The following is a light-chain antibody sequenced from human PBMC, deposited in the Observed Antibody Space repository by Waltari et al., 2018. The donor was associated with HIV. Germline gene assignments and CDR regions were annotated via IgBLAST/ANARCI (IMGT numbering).Light chain of an antibody. Sequence: QSALTQPRSVSGSPGQSVTISCAGSTRNVGTYSYVSWYHQKSGEAPRPLHYDVDHRPSGVPVRFSGARSGYTASLTISGLKAEDEGDSYCCSYGGSWSFVFGGGTRVTVL. CDR3: CSYGGSWSFV. CDR1: TRNVGTYSY. CDR2: DVD. V-gene: IGLV2-11*01. J-gene: IGLJ2*01.